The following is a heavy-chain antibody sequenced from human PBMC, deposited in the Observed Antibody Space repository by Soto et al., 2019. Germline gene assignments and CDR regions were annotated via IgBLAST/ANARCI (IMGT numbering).Heavy chain of an antibody. CDR3: AGGAAADYFDY. CDR1: GASVSSRSFY. J-gene: IGHJ4*02. D-gene: IGHD6-13*01. V-gene: IGHV4-61*01. Sequence: LSLTCAVSGASVSSRSFYWHWIRQSPDKGLQWIAFTSNYGSTLYNTSLKSRITMSVDTSKNQFSLKLSSVTAADTAVYYCAGGAAADYFDYWGQGTLVTVSS. CDR2: TSNYGST.